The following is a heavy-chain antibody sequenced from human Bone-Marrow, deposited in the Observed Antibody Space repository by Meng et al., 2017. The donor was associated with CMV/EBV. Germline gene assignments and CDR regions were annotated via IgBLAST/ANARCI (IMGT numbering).Heavy chain of an antibody. CDR3: ARVSEQLSDYYYGMDV. D-gene: IGHD6-13*01. CDR2: IYHSGST. Sequence: GSISSSNWWRWVRQPPGKGLEWIGEIYHSGSTNYNPSLKSRVTISVDKSKNQFSLKLSSVTAADTAVYYCARVSEQLSDYYYGMDVWGQGTTVTVSS. J-gene: IGHJ6*02. CDR1: GSISSSNW. V-gene: IGHV4-4*02.